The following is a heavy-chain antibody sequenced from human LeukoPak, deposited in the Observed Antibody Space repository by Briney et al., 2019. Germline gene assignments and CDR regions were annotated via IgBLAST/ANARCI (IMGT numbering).Heavy chain of an antibody. J-gene: IGHJ4*02. CDR1: GFTFSSYA. CDR3: AEDGVRFLEWLLPIDY. Sequence: GGSLRLSCAASGFTFSSYAMSWVRQAPGKGLEWVSAISGSGGSTYYADSVKGRFTISRDNSKNTLYLQMNSLRAEDTAVYYCAEDGVRFLEWLLPIDYWGQGTLVTVSS. D-gene: IGHD3-3*01. CDR2: ISGSGGST. V-gene: IGHV3-23*01.